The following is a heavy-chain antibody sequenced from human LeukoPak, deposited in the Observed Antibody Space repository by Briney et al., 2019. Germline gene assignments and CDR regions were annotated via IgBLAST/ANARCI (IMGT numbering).Heavy chain of an antibody. J-gene: IGHJ4*02. Sequence: ASVKVSCKASGYTFTTYYMHWVRQAPGQGLEWMGIINTSGGSTTYAQKFQGRVTMTSDTSTSTVYMEVSSLRSEDTAVYYCARGRSSGYYYTLAYWGQGTLVTVS. CDR2: INTSGGST. D-gene: IGHD3-22*01. CDR1: GYTFTTYY. V-gene: IGHV1-46*01. CDR3: ARGRSSGYYYTLAY.